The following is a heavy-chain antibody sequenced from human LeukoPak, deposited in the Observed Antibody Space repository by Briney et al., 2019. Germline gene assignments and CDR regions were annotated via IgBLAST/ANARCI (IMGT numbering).Heavy chain of an antibody. CDR2: ISYDGSNK. D-gene: IGHD3-3*02. CDR1: GFTFSSYS. Sequence: PGGSLRLSCAASGFTFSSYSMNWVRQAPGKGLEWVAVISYDGSNKYYADSVKGRFTISRDNSKNTLYLQMNSLRAEDTAVYYCAKDHLHWFDPWGQGTLVTVSS. CDR3: AKDHLHWFDP. J-gene: IGHJ5*02. V-gene: IGHV3-30*18.